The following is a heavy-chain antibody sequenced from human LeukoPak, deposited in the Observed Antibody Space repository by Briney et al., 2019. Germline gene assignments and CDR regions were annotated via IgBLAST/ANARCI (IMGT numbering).Heavy chain of an antibody. J-gene: IGHJ3*02. D-gene: IGHD6-19*01. CDR2: ISGSGGST. CDR1: GFTFSSYA. CDR3: TKDRGSIGLGAFDI. V-gene: IGHV3-23*01. Sequence: PGGSLRLSCAASGFTFSSYAMSWVRQAPGKGLEWVSAISGSGGSTYYADSVKGGFTIHRDNTKNTLYLQMNNLRAEDTAVYCCTKDRGSIGLGAFDIWGQGTMVTVSS.